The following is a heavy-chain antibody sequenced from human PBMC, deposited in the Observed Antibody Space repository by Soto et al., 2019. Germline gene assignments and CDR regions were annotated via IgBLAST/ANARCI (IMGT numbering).Heavy chain of an antibody. J-gene: IGHJ2*01. CDR3: ARDGWGSNWYFDL. D-gene: IGHD3-16*01. Sequence: PGGSLRLSCVAPGVTFKDYGMHWVRQAPGKGLEWVAVISYYGKQTYDADSVKGRFTISKDKSKRTLFLQMNSLRVDDTAVYYCARDGWGSNWYFDLWGRGTLVTVSS. CDR2: ISYYGKQT. CDR1: GVTFKDYG. V-gene: IGHV3-30*03.